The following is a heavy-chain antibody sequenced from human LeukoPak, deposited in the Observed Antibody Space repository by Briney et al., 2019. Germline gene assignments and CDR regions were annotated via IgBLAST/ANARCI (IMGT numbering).Heavy chain of an antibody. CDR2: ISSSSSTI. CDR3: ASTTGTRAFDI. CDR1: GFTFSSYS. J-gene: IGHJ3*02. V-gene: IGHV3-48*01. Sequence: PGGSLRLSCAASGFTFSSYSMNWVRQAPGKGLEWVSYISSSSSTIYYADSVKGRFTISRDNAKNSLHLQMNSLRAEDTAVYYCASTTGTRAFDIWGQGTMVTVSS. D-gene: IGHD1-1*01.